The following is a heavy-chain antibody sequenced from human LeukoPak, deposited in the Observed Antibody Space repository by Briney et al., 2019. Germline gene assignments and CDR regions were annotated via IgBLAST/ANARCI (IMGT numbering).Heavy chain of an antibody. CDR3: ARVLTVPYLLDS. CDR1: GHSTTRGYY. V-gene: IGHV4-38-2*01. J-gene: IGHJ4*02. CDR2: FFQSEKS. D-gene: IGHD2-21*02. Sequence: SETLSLTCGISGHSTTRGYYWAWFRQSPGKGPEWIATFFQSEKSYYNASLESRVILSLDTSQSTLSLNLTAVTAPDTPGYYCARVLTVPYLLDSWGQGTHVTVSS.